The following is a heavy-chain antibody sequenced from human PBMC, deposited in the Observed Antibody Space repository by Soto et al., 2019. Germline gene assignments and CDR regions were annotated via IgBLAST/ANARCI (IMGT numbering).Heavy chain of an antibody. CDR3: ATTGYSSGVDAFDL. V-gene: IGHV5-51*01. CDR2: IYPGDSDT. CDR1: GYSFTSYW. Sequence: GESQKISCTGSGYSFTSYWIGWVRQMPGKGLECMGIIYPGDSDTRYSTSFQGQVTISVDNSISTAYLQWRSLKASDTAMYYCATTGYSSGVDAFDLWGKGTMVTVSS. D-gene: IGHD6-19*01. J-gene: IGHJ3*01.